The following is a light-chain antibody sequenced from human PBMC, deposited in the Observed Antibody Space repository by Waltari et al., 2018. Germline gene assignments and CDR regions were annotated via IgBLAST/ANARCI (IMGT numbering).Light chain of an antibody. CDR3: QESYSSPPST. J-gene: IGKJ1*01. Sequence: DIQMTQSPSSLSAVVGDRVTITCRASQSIGNYLNWYQQKPGKAPQLLIYYASSLQKGVPSRFSGRGSGTEFSLTISGLQPDDFATYYCQESYSSPPSTFGQGTKVDIK. CDR1: QSIGNY. V-gene: IGKV1-39*01. CDR2: YAS.